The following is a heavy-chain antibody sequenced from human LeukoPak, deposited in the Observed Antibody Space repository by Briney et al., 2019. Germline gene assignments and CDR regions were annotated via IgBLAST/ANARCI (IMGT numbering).Heavy chain of an antibody. V-gene: IGHV3-23*01. CDR1: GFTFSSYA. Sequence: PGGSLRLSCAASGFTFSSYAMSWVRQAPGKGLEWVSAISGSGGSTYYADSVKGRFTISRDDSKNTLYLQMNSLRAEDTAVYYCAKDLIVGATWGIFDYWGQGTLVTVSS. CDR3: AKDLIVGATWGIFDY. J-gene: IGHJ4*02. D-gene: IGHD1-26*01. CDR2: ISGSGGST.